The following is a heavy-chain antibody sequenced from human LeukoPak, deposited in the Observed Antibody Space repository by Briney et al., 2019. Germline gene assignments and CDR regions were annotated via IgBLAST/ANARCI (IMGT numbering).Heavy chain of an antibody. Sequence: PSETLSLTCAVYGGSFSGYYWSWIRQPPGKGLEWIGEIYHSGSTNYNPSLKSRVTISVDKSKNQFSLKLSSVTAADTAVYYCARGSMDYDFWSGYYGLGPYYYFDYWGQGTLVTVSS. J-gene: IGHJ4*02. CDR1: GGSFSGYY. CDR2: IYHSGST. CDR3: ARGSMDYDFWSGYYGLGPYYYFDY. D-gene: IGHD3-3*01. V-gene: IGHV4-34*01.